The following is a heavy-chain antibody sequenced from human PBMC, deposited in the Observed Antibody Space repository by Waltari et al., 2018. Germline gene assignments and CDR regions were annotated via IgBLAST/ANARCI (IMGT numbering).Heavy chain of an antibody. CDR3: VRDPRAFYYDSSGYYFDY. Sequence: QLQLQESGPGLVQPSETLSLTCSVPGVAITKNSHYWAWIRQPPGKGLEWIGSVYYSGNTYYNPSLKSRVTISLDTSKNQFSLKLTSVTAADTAVYYCVRDPRAFYYDSSGYYFDYWGQGTLVTVSS. J-gene: IGHJ4*02. D-gene: IGHD3-22*01. CDR1: GVAITKNSHY. CDR2: VYYSGNT. V-gene: IGHV4-39*07.